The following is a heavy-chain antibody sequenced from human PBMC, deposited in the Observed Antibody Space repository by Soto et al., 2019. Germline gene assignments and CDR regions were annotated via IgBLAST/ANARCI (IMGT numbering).Heavy chain of an antibody. Sequence: QVQLVESGGGVVQPGRSLRLSCAASGFTFSSYAMHWVRQAPGKGLEWVAVISYDGSNKYYADSVKGRFTISRDNSKNTLYLQMNSLRAEDKAVYYCARPLPVSAQQLWYWGQGTLVTVSS. J-gene: IGHJ4*02. CDR1: GFTFSSYA. V-gene: IGHV3-30-3*01. CDR2: ISYDGSNK. CDR3: ARPLPVSAQQLWY. D-gene: IGHD6-13*01.